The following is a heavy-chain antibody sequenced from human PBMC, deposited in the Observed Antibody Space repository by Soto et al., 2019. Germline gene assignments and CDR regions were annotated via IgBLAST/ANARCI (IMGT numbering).Heavy chain of an antibody. CDR1: GFTFSSYA. CDR3: AKDGWRDYDGMDV. D-gene: IGHD2-15*01. Sequence: EVQLLESGGGLVQPGGSLRLSCAASGFTFSSYAMSWVRQAPGKGLEWDSAISGSGGSTYYADSVKGRFTISRDNSKNTLYLQMNSLSAEDTAVYYCAKDGWRDYDGMDVWGHGTTVTVSS. J-gene: IGHJ6*02. CDR2: ISGSGGST. V-gene: IGHV3-23*01.